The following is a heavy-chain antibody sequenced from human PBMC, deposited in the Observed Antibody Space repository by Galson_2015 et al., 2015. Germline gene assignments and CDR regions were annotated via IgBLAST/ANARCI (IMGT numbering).Heavy chain of an antibody. Sequence: SLRLSCAASGFPFSGYYMTWIRQAPGKGLEWVSYISSTGSTIYYADSVKGRFTISRDNAKNSLYLQMNSLRADDTAVYYCARGVEGTLTTSCIYWGQGTLVTVSS. D-gene: IGHD1-1*01. CDR1: GFPFSGYY. CDR3: ARGVEGTLTTSCIY. J-gene: IGHJ4*02. CDR2: ISSTGSTI. V-gene: IGHV3-11*01.